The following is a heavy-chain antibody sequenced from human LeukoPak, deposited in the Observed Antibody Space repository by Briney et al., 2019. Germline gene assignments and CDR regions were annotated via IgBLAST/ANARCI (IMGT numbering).Heavy chain of an antibody. CDR3: AKTYYYDSSGYLPDY. CDR2: ISGSGGST. CDR1: GLTFSSYA. D-gene: IGHD3-22*01. Sequence: PGGSLRLSCAASGLTFSSYAMSWVRQAPGKGLEWVSAISGSGGSTYYADSVKGRFTISRDNSKNTLYLQMNSLRAEDTAVYYCAKTYYYDSSGYLPDYWGQGTLVTVSS. J-gene: IGHJ4*02. V-gene: IGHV3-23*01.